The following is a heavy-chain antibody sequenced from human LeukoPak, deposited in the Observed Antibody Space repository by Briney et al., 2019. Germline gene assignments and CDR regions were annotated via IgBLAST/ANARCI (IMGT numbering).Heavy chain of an antibody. CDR3: VRDSGSSYGYYFLH. CDR1: GFTFNSYS. CDR2: ISSSSSHM. Sequence: GGSPRLSCAASGFTFNSYSMYWVRQAPGKGLEWVSSISSSSSHMFYADSVKGRFSISRDNANNSLYLQVNSVRAEDTAVYYCVRDSGSSYGYYFLHWGQGTLVTVSS. V-gene: IGHV3-21*01. J-gene: IGHJ1*01. D-gene: IGHD1-26*01.